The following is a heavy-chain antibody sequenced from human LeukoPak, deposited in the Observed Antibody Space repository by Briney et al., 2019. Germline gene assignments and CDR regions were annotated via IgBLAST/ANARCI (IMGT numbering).Heavy chain of an antibody. Sequence: GGPLRLSCAASGFTFNNYIMNWVRQAPGKGLEWVSSISSSSNYIYYADSVKGRFTISRDNAKNSLYLQMNSLRAEDTAVYYCARDPSSGWYLKGWFDPWGQGTLVTVSS. J-gene: IGHJ5*02. CDR3: ARDPSSGWYLKGWFDP. CDR2: ISSSSNYI. V-gene: IGHV3-21*01. D-gene: IGHD6-19*01. CDR1: GFTFNNYI.